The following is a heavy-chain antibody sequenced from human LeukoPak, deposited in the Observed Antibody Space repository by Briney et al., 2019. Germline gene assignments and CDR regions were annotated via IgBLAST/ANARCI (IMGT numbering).Heavy chain of an antibody. CDR1: GGSFSGYY. CDR3: ARGPVAPTIAARPYYYYGMDV. D-gene: IGHD6-6*01. CDR2: INHSGST. V-gene: IGHV4-34*01. J-gene: IGHJ6*02. Sequence: PSETLSLTCAVYGGSFSGYYWSWIRQPPGKGLEWIGEINHSGSTNYNPSLKSRVTLSVDTSKNQFSLKLSSVTAADTAVYYCARGPVAPTIAARPYYYYGMDVWGQGTTVTVSS.